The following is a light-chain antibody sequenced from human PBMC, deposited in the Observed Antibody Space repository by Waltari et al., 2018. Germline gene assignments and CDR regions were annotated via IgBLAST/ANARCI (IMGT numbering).Light chain of an antibody. Sequence: SYEPTQPPSVSVSPGQTARITCSGDALSKQFGYWYQPQSRRAPVLMIYTDSGRPSGIPERFSGSSSGTTVTLTISAVQPEDEADYYCQSAHSNGSDVVFGGGTKLTVL. CDR2: TDS. J-gene: IGLJ2*01. CDR1: ALSKQF. CDR3: QSAHSNGSDVV. V-gene: IGLV3-25*03.